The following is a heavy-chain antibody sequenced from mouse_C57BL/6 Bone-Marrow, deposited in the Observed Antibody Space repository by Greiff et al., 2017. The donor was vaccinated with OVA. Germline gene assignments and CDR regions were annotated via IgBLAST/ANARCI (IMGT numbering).Heavy chain of an antibody. D-gene: IGHD1-1*01. CDR2: ISDGGSYT. J-gene: IGHJ1*03. V-gene: IGHV5-4*03. Sequence: EVKVVESGGGLVKPGGSLKLSCAASGFTFSSYAMSWVRQTPEKRLEWVATISDGGSYTYYPDNVKGRFTISRDNAKNNLYLQMSHLKSEDTAMYYCARRDYYGSSFYWYFDVWGTGTTVTVSS. CDR1: GFTFSSYA. CDR3: ARRDYYGSSFYWYFDV.